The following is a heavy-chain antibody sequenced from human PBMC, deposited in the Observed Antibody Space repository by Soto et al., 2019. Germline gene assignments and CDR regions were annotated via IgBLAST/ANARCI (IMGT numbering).Heavy chain of an antibody. CDR3: TIDTIAVAGPGVSKCYYYYYGMDV. D-gene: IGHD6-19*01. V-gene: IGHV3-30*09. Sequence: GSSLRLSCAASGFTFSSYAMHWVRQAPGTGLEWVAVISYDGSDKYYADSVKGLFAISRANSKNTLYLQMNSLRAEDTAVYYCTIDTIAVAGPGVSKCYYYYYGMDVWGQGTTVTVSS. CDR2: ISYDGSDK. CDR1: GFTFSSYA. J-gene: IGHJ6*02.